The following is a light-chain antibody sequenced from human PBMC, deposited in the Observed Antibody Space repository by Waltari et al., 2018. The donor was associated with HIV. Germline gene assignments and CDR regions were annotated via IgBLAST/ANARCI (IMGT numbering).Light chain of an antibody. Sequence: QSALTQPASVSGSPGQSITISCTGTSSDVGSYNLVSWYQQHPGKAPKLMIYEVNKRPSGVSNRFSDAKSGNTASLTISGLQAEDEADYYCCSYAGSPYVFGTVTKVTVL. CDR2: EVN. V-gene: IGLV2-23*02. CDR1: SSDVGSYNL. CDR3: CSYAGSPYV. J-gene: IGLJ1*01.